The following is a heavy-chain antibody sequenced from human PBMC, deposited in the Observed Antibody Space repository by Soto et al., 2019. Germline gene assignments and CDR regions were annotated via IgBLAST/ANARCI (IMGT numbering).Heavy chain of an antibody. D-gene: IGHD6-13*01. CDR2: VSSTGSS. V-gene: IGHV4-4*07. CDR3: ARGVPAAGTDWFDP. J-gene: IGHJ5*02. CDR1: GGSISNYY. Sequence: SETLSLTCTVSGGSISNYYWSWIRQSAEKRLEWIGRVSSTGSSYYNPSLKSRVTISVDTSKNQVSLNLTSVTAADTAVYYCARGVPAAGTDWFDPWGQGTLVTVS.